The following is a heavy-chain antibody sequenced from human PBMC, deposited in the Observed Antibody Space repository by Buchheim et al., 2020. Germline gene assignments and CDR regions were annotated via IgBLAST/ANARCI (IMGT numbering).Heavy chain of an antibody. CDR2: ISTTGSVI. CDR1: GFNLKDYY. Sequence: QVKIVESGGGLVAPGGSLRLSCAASGFNLKDYYMNWIRQAPGKGLEWISDISTTGSVIHYADSVEGRFTISRDNAKNSVYLQMHSLRAEDTAVYYCARELTLVVTGLTVSDSFHGMDVWGQGTT. J-gene: IGHJ6*02. V-gene: IGHV3-11*01. CDR3: ARELTLVVTGLTVSDSFHGMDV. D-gene: IGHD2-21*02.